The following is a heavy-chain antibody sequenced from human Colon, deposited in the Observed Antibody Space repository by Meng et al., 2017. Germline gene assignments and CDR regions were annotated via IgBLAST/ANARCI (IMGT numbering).Heavy chain of an antibody. V-gene: IGHV3-23*01. D-gene: IGHD1-26*01. CDR2: ISGSGGST. J-gene: IGHJ4*02. CDR1: GFTFSSYA. Sequence: EVQLLESGGDLVLPGGSLRLSCAASGFTFSSYAMSWVRQALGKGLEWVSAISGSGGSTYYADSVKGRFTISRDNSKNTLYLQMNSLRAEDTAIYYCAKNIGGSYYGDFDYWGQGTLVTVSS. CDR3: AKNIGGSYYGDFDY.